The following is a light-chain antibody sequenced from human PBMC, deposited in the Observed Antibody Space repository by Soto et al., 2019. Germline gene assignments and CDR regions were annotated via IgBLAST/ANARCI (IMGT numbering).Light chain of an antibody. J-gene: IGKJ1*01. V-gene: IGKV1-9*01. CDR3: QRLNRFPTWT. Sequence: DLQLTQSPSFLSASVGDSVTITCRASQGINNFLAWYQQKPKAAPKLLIYGAGTLQSGVPSRFSGSGSGTEFTLTISSLQPEDFATYYCQRLNRFPTWTFGQGTKVELK. CDR2: GAG. CDR1: QGINNF.